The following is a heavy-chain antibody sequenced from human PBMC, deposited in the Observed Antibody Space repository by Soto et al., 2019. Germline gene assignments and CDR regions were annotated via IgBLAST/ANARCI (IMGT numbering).Heavy chain of an antibody. J-gene: IGHJ4*02. CDR2: IYYSGST. V-gene: IGHV4-39*01. Sequence: QLQLQESGPGLLKPSETLSLTCTVSGGSISSSSYYWGWIRQPPGKGLEWIGSIYYSGSTYYNPSLKSRVTISVDTSKNQFSLKLSSVTAADTAVYYCARLLWSLDYWGQGTLVTVSS. CDR1: GGSISSSSYY. D-gene: IGHD3-10*01. CDR3: ARLLWSLDY.